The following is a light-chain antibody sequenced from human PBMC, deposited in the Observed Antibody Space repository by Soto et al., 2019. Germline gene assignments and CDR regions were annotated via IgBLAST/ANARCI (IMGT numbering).Light chain of an antibody. CDR3: QHYNSYSEA. CDR2: KAS. J-gene: IGKJ1*01. Sequence: DIQMTQSPSILSASVGDRVTITCRASQSISGWLAWYQQKPGKAPKLLIYKASSLKSGVPSRFSGSGSGTEFTLTISSLQADDVATYYCQHYNSYSEAFGQGTKVDIK. CDR1: QSISGW. V-gene: IGKV1-5*03.